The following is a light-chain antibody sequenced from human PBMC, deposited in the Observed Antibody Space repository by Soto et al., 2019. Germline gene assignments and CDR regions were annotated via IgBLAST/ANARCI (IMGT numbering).Light chain of an antibody. CDR2: EVT. V-gene: IGLV2-14*01. Sequence: QSALTQPASVSGSPGQSISISCTGTSSDVGIYDYVSWYQHHPGKAPKLMVYEVTNRPSGVSNRFSGSKSGNTASLTVSGLQAEDEADYYCSSFAGSNNFPYVFGTGTKLTVL. CDR3: SSFAGSNNFPYV. J-gene: IGLJ1*01. CDR1: SSDVGIYDY.